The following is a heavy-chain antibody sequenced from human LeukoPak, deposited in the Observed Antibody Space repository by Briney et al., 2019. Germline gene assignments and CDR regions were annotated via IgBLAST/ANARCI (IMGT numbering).Heavy chain of an antibody. J-gene: IGHJ4*02. D-gene: IGHD3-10*01. CDR2: ISYDGADK. CDR1: GFSFSSYA. V-gene: IGHV3-23*01. Sequence: PGGSLRLSCAASGFSFSSYALTWVRQAPGKRLEWVSIISYDGADKYYADSARGRFTFSRDNSKNTVYLQMNSLGAEDTAVYFCAKGSSGNYGGRLDYWGQGTLVTVSP. CDR3: AKGSSGNYGGRLDY.